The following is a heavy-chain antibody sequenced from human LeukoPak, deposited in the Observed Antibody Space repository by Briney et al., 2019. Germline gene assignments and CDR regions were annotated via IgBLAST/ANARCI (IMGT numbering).Heavy chain of an antibody. CDR2: IIPIFGTA. CDR3: ARTVVGATTDDAFDI. Sequence: GASVKVSCKXSGGTFSSYAISWVRQAPGQGLEWMGRIIPIFGTANYAQKFQGRVTITTDESTSTAYMELSSLRSEDTAVYYCARTVVGATTDDAFDIWGQGTMVTVSS. V-gene: IGHV1-69*05. J-gene: IGHJ3*02. D-gene: IGHD1-26*01. CDR1: GGTFSSYA.